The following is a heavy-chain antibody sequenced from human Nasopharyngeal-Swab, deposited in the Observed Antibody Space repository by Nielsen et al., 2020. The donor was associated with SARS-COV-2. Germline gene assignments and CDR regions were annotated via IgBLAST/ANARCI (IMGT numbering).Heavy chain of an antibody. CDR3: ARGLGSGYDYYYYYMDV. V-gene: IGHV1-18*01. CDR2: ISAYNGNT. D-gene: IGHD5-12*01. J-gene: IGHJ6*03. Sequence: ASVKVSCKASGYTFTSYGISWVRQAPGQGLEWMGRISAYNGNTNYAQKLQGRVTMTTDTSTSTAYMELRSLRSDDTAVYYCARGLGSGYDYYYYYMDVWGKGTTVTVSS. CDR1: GYTFTSYG.